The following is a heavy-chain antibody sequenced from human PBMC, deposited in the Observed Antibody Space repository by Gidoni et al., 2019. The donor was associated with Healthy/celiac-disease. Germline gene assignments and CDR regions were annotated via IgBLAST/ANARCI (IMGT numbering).Heavy chain of an antibody. D-gene: IGHD1-1*01. CDR3: ASHGYNWIYEY. J-gene: IGHJ4*02. CDR2: IDPRDSDT. CDR1: GYSFTSYW. V-gene: IGHV5-10-1*03. Sequence: VQRLQSGAAASTPGESLRISCQGSGYSFTSYWIRWVRQMPGKGREWMGRIDPRDSDTSYIPSFQGHVTISADKSISTAYLQWSSLKSSDTAMYYCASHGYNWIYEYWGQGTLVTVSS.